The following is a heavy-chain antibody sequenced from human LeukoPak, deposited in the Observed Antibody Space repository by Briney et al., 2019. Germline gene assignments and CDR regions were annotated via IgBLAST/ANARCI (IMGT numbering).Heavy chain of an antibody. V-gene: IGHV3-30-3*01. D-gene: IGHD3-9*01. CDR3: ARTYDTLTGYFDY. J-gene: IGHJ4*02. Sequence: GGSLRLSCAASGFTFSSYAMHWVRQAPGKGLEWVAVISYDGSNKYYADSVKGRFTISRDNSKNTLYLQMNSLRAEDTAVYYCARTYDTLTGYFDYWGQGTLVTVSS. CDR2: ISYDGSNK. CDR1: GFTFSSYA.